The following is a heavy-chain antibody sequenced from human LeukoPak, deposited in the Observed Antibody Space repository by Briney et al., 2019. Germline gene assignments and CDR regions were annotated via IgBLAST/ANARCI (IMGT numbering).Heavy chain of an antibody. CDR2: INWNGGSV. J-gene: IGHJ4*02. Sequence: PGDSLRLSCEASGFTFANSGMSWVRQVPRKGLEWLSAINWNGGSVGSAASVQGRFNISRDNSKNMVHLQMTRLKVEDTGVYYCARRTRGPDYWGQGTVVIVSS. CDR3: ARRTRGPDY. V-gene: IGHV3-20*04. CDR1: GFTFANSG. D-gene: IGHD1-7*01.